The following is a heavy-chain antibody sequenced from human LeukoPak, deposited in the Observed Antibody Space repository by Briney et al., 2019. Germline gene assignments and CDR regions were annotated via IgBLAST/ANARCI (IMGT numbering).Heavy chain of an antibody. CDR3: AKGSGFAFDI. J-gene: IGHJ3*02. CDR2: ISGSGSNT. CDR1: GITFSSYG. Sequence: GGSLRLSCAASGITFSSYGMRWVRQAPGKGLEWVSRISGSGSNTDYAGSVKGRFTISRDNYKNTLYLQMNSLRAEDTAVYYCAKGSGFAFDIWGQGTMVTVSS. V-gene: IGHV3-23*01.